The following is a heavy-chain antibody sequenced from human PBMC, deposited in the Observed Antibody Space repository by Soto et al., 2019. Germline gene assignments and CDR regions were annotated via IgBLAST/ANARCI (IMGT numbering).Heavy chain of an antibody. Sequence: PSETLSLTCAVSGYSISSGYYWGWIRQPPGKGLEWIGSIYHSGSTYYNPSLKSRVTISVDTSKNQFSLKLSSVTAADTAVYYCARESVARAFDYWGQGTLVTVSS. CDR2: IYHSGST. D-gene: IGHD2-15*01. CDR3: ARESVARAFDY. CDR1: GYSISSGYY. J-gene: IGHJ4*02. V-gene: IGHV4-38-2*02.